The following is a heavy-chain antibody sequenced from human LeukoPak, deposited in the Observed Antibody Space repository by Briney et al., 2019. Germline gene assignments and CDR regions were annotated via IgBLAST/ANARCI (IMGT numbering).Heavy chain of an antibody. CDR2: IYYSGST. Sequence: PSETLSLTCTVSGGSISSYYWSWIRQPPGKGLEWFGYIYYSGSTNYNPSLKSRVTISLDASKKQFSLKLSSVTAANTAVYYCARYGVVLDYWAQGTLVTVSS. J-gene: IGHJ4*02. V-gene: IGHV4-59*01. CDR3: ARYGVVLDY. D-gene: IGHD4-17*01. CDR1: GGSISSYY.